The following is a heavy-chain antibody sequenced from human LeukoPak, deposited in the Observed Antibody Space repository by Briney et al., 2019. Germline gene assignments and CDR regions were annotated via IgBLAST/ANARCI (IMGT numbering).Heavy chain of an antibody. CDR3: VRGGWGSRFDY. D-gene: IGHD2-21*01. Sequence: QPGGSLRLSCAGTGFIFHYNAMTWVRQAPGKGLEWLSGISGSGDTTYYADSVKGRFTISRDNPKSTAYLQMDSLRVDDTAAYYCVRGGWGSRFDYWGQGALVTVSS. J-gene: IGHJ4*02. CDR2: ISGSGDTT. CDR1: GFIFHYNA. V-gene: IGHV3-23*01.